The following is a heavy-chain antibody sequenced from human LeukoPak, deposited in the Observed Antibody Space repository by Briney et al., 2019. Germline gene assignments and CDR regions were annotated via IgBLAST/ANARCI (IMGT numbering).Heavy chain of an antibody. CDR3: ARHPRGSYPYYFDY. D-gene: IGHD1-26*01. CDR1: GGSISSSSSC. V-gene: IGHV4-39*01. J-gene: IGHJ4*02. Sequence: SETLSLTCTVSGGSISSSSSCWGWIRQPPGKGLECIGSIYYTGSTYYNPSRKSRVTISVDTSKNQFSLKLTSVTAADTAVYYCARHPRGSYPYYFDYWGQGTLVTVSS. CDR2: IYYTGST.